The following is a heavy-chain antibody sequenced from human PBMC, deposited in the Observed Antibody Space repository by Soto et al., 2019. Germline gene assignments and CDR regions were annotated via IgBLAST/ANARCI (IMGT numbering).Heavy chain of an antibody. CDR2: IYTSAST. D-gene: IGHD3-10*01. CDR3: AKDREEGYNFYYGMDV. Sequence: PSETLSLTCSVSGAALNSGNYYWSWIRQVPGKGLEWIGRIYTSASTNYSPSLKGRLTLSVDTSKNQVSLKLTSVTAADTAIYYCAKDREEGYNFYYGMDVWGEGATVTVSS. J-gene: IGHJ6*04. V-gene: IGHV4-61*01. CDR1: GAALNSGNYY.